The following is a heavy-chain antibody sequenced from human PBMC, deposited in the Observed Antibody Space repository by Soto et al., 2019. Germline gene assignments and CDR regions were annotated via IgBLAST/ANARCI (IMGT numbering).Heavy chain of an antibody. V-gene: IGHV1-18*01. CDR3: ARVSTVWFGAYYYGMDV. J-gene: IGHJ6*02. CDR2: ISAYNGNT. Sequence: QVQLVQSGAEVKKPGASVKVSCKASGYTFTSYGINWVRQAPGQGLEWMGWISAYNGNTNYAPKLRGRVTMTTDTSTTTAYMELRSLRSDDTAVYYCARVSTVWFGAYYYGMDVWGQGTTVTVSS. CDR1: GYTFTSYG. D-gene: IGHD3-10*01.